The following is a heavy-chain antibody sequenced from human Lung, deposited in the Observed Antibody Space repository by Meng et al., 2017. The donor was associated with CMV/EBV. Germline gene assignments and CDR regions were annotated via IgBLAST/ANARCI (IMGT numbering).Heavy chain of an antibody. CDR2: ITSRSSNT. V-gene: IGHV3-21*01. D-gene: IGHD1-26*01. Sequence: GEXXKISCVASGFTFSGYSMNWVRQTPGKGLEWVSSITSRSSNTYYSDSVKGRFTISRDNAKNSLYLQMNSLRDEDTAVYYCARDLIRGVMGARPRGPGDLWGHGXLVTVSS. J-gene: IGHJ4*01. CDR3: ARDLIRGVMGARPRGPGDL. CDR1: GFTFSGYS.